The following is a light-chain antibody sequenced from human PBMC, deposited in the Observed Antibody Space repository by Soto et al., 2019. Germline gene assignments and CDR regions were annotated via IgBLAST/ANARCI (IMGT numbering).Light chain of an antibody. CDR1: QSVLYSSNNKNY. CDR2: WAS. CDR3: QQYYNTPQN. Sequence: DIVMTQSPDSLAVSLGERATINCKSSQSVLYSSNNKNYLAWYQQKPGQPPKLLIYWASTRESGVPDRFSGSGSGTDFTLISSLQAEDVAVYYCQQYYNTPQNFGQGTKVEIK. V-gene: IGKV4-1*01. J-gene: IGKJ1*01.